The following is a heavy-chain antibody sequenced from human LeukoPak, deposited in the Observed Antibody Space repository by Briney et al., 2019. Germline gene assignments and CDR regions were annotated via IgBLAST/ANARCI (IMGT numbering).Heavy chain of an antibody. V-gene: IGHV4-39*07. D-gene: IGHD6-13*01. CDR1: GGSISSSSYY. CDR2: INHSGST. CDR3: ARAKAAAGTPDAFDI. J-gene: IGHJ3*02. Sequence: PSETLSLTCTVSGGSISSSSYYWSWIRQPPGKGLEWIGEINHSGSTNYNPSLKSRVTISVDTSKNQFSLKLSSVTAADTAVYYCARAKAAAGTPDAFDIWGQGTMVTVSS.